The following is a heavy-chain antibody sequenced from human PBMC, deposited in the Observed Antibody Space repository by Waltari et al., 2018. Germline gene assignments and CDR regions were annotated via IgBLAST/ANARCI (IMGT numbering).Heavy chain of an antibody. CDR2: INPSGGST. CDR3: ASAATSAHLGY. D-gene: IGHD6-6*01. V-gene: IGHV1-46*01. J-gene: IGHJ4*02. CDR1: GYTFTSYY. Sequence: QVQLVQSGAEVKKPGASVKVSCKASGYTFTSYYMHWGRQAPGQGLEWMGIINPSGGSTSYAQKFQGRVTMTRDTSTSTVYMELSSLRSEDTAVYYCASAATSAHLGYWGQGTLVTVSS.